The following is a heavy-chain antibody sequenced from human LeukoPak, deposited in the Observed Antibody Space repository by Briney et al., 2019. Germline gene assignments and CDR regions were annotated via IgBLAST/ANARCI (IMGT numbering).Heavy chain of an antibody. CDR3: ARGHRGRYYDSSGYYYFDY. CDR1: GYTFTSYD. J-gene: IGHJ4*02. D-gene: IGHD3-22*01. Sequence: ASVKVSCKASGYTFTSYDINWVRQATGQGLEWMGWMNPNSGNTGYAQKFQGRVTMTRNTSISTAYMELSSLRSEDTAVYYCARGHRGRYYDSSGYYYFDYWGQGTLVTVSP. CDR2: MNPNSGNT. V-gene: IGHV1-8*01.